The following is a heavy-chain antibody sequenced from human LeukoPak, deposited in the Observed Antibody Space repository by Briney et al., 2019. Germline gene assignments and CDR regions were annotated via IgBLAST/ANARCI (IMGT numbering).Heavy chain of an antibody. CDR2: IYHSGSF. CDR1: GYSISSGYY. CDR3: ARVTTSSAMEDYFDY. J-gene: IGHJ4*02. V-gene: IGHV4-38-2*01. Sequence: SETLSLTCAVSGYSISSGYYWGWIRQPPGKGLAWIGNIYHSGSFYSNPSLKSRVTMSVDTSKNQFSLKLSSVTAADTAVYYCARVTTSSAMEDYFDYWGQGTLVTVSS. D-gene: IGHD2-2*01.